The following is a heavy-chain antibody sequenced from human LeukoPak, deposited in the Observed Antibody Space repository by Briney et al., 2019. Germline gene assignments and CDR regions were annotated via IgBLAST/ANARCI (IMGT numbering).Heavy chain of an antibody. D-gene: IGHD3-16*01. J-gene: IGHJ4*02. CDR1: GFTFSAYW. V-gene: IGHV3-74*01. CDR2: VDTDGSTV. Sequence: GGSLRLSCAASGFTFSAYWMNWVRQGPGKGLVWVARVDTDGSTVNYADSVKGRFTISRDNAKNSLYLQMNSLRAEDTAVYYCASNYNYDYVWGSYGYFDYWGQGTLVTVSS. CDR3: ASNYNYDYVWGSYGYFDY.